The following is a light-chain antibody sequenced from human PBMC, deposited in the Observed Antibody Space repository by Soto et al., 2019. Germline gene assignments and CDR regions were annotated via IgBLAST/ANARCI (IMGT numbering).Light chain of an antibody. V-gene: IGKV3-20*01. CDR2: ATS. CDR1: QSITSTY. CDR3: QQYNSSPYT. J-gene: IGKJ2*01. Sequence: EIVLTQSPGTLSLSPGERATLSCRASQSITSTYLAWYQQKSCQAPRLLIYATSSRATGIPDRFSGSGSRTDFTLTISRLEPEDFAVYYCQQYNSSPYTFGQGTNLEIK.